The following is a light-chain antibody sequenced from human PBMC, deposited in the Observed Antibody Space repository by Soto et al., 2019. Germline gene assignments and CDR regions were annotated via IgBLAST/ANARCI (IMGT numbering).Light chain of an antibody. CDR2: KAS. CDR1: QSISSW. Sequence: DIQMTQSPSTLSASVGDRVTITCRASQSISSWLAWYQQKPGKAPKLLIYKASSLESGVPSRFSGSGSGTESTLTISSLQPDDFATYYCQQYTSYPYTFGQGTKLEIK. J-gene: IGKJ2*01. V-gene: IGKV1-5*03. CDR3: QQYTSYPYT.